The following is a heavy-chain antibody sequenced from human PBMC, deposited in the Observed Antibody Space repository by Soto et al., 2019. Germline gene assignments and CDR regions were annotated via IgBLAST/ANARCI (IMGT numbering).Heavy chain of an antibody. CDR3: ARGVGITGPTYGRRFDP. J-gene: IGHJ5*02. CDR2: INHSGST. V-gene: IGHV4-34*01. D-gene: IGHD1-7*01. Sequence: QVQLQQWGAGLLKPSETLSLTCADYGGSFSGYYWSWIRQPPGKGLDWIGEINHSGSTNYNPSLKSRVTISVDTSKNQFALKLSSVTAADTAVYYCARGVGITGPTYGRRFDPWGQGTLVTVSS. CDR1: GGSFSGYY.